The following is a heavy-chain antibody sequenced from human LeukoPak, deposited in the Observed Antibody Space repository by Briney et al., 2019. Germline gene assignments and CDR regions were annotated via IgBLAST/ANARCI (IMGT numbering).Heavy chain of an antibody. V-gene: IGHV1-18*01. D-gene: IGHD1-1*01. CDR3: ARDWDSRNDYDP. CDR1: GYTFTSYG. J-gene: IGHJ5*02. CDR2: TSAHNDDT. Sequence: GASVKVSCKASGYTFTSYGISWVRQAPGQGLEWMGWTSAHNDDTNYAETLQGRLTMTTDISTSTAYMELTSLTSDDTAVYYCARDWDSRNDYDPWGQGTLVIVSS.